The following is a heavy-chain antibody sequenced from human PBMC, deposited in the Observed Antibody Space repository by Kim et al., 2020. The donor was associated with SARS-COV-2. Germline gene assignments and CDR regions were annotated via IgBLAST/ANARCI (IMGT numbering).Heavy chain of an antibody. J-gene: IGHJ5*02. Sequence: VSVKVSCKASGYTFTSYAMNWVRQAPGQGLEWMGWINTNTGNPTYAQGFTGRCVFSLDTSVSTAYLQISSLKAEDTAVYYCARMYYDFWSGYYISGLFDPWGQGTLVTVSS. D-gene: IGHD3-3*01. V-gene: IGHV7-4-1*02. CDR3: ARMYYDFWSGYYISGLFDP. CDR1: GYTFTSYA. CDR2: INTNTGNP.